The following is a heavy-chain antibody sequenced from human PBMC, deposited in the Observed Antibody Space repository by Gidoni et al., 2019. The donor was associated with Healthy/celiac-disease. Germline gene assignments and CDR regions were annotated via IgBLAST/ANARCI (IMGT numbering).Heavy chain of an antibody. Sequence: QVQLQQWGAGLLKPSATLSLPCAVYGGSFGGYYWSWLRQPPGKGLEWIGEINHSGSTNYNPSLKSRVTISVDTSKNQFSLKLSSVTAADTAVYYCAREGYDILTGYYNQYYYYYYMDVWGKGTTVTVSS. D-gene: IGHD3-9*01. CDR3: AREGYDILTGYYNQYYYYYYMDV. V-gene: IGHV4-34*01. J-gene: IGHJ6*03. CDR1: GGSFGGYY. CDR2: INHSGST.